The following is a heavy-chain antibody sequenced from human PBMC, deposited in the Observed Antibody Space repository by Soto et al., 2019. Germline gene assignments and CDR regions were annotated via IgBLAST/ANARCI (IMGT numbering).Heavy chain of an antibody. J-gene: IGHJ5*02. Sequence: PGGSLRLSCAASGFTFSNYGMHWVRQAPGKGLEWVAVIWYDGSNKYYVDSVKGRFTISRDNAKNSLYLQINSLRVEDTAVYYCTRDRSLASWGQGTLVTVSS. CDR1: GFTFSNYG. CDR3: TRDRSLAS. CDR2: IWYDGSNK. V-gene: IGHV3-33*01.